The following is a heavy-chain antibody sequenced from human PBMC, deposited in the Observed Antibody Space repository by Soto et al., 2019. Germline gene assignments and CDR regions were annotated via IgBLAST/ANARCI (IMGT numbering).Heavy chain of an antibody. CDR1: GFTFRSYA. V-gene: IGHV3-23*01. CDR2: ISGSSGST. J-gene: IGHJ4*02. D-gene: IGHD2-15*01. CDR3: AKVGCSGGSCYRYYFDY. Sequence: PVVSLKLSFQASGFTFRSYAMSWVRQAPGKGLEWVSAISGSSGSTYYADSVKGRFTISRDNSKNTLFLQMNSLRAEDTAVYYCAKVGCSGGSCYRYYFDYWGQGT.